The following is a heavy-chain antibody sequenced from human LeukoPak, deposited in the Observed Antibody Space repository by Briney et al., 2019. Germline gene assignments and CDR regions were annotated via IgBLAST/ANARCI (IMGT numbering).Heavy chain of an antibody. CDR3: ARAAGNDYWSGHYTYHYGLDV. D-gene: IGHD3-3*01. CDR2: ISSSSSNR. Sequence: GGSLRLSCAASGFTFSSSSMNWVRQAPGKGLEWVSSISSSSSNRNYADSVKGRFIISRDNAKNSLYLRMNSLRAEDTAVYYCARAAGNDYWSGHYTYHYGLDVWGQGTTVTVSS. CDR1: GFTFSSSS. V-gene: IGHV3-21*01. J-gene: IGHJ6*02.